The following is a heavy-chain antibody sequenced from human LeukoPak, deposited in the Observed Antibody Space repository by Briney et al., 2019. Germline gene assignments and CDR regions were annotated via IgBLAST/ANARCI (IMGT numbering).Heavy chain of an antibody. CDR3: ARVSALEGPGDY. CDR1: GFTFSSYS. Sequence: GGSLRLSCAASGFTFSSYSMNWVSQAPGKGLEWVSSISSSSSYIYYADSVKGRFTISRDNAKNSLYLQMNSLRAEDTAVYYCARVSALEGPGDYWGQGTLVTVSS. D-gene: IGHD3-10*01. CDR2: ISSSSSYI. V-gene: IGHV3-21*01. J-gene: IGHJ4*02.